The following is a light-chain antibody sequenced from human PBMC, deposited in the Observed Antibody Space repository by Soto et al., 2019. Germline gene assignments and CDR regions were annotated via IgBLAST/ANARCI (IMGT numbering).Light chain of an antibody. CDR3: QQYDMWPRT. CDR1: QSVSTN. J-gene: IGKJ1*01. CDR2: GAS. Sequence: EIVMTQSPATLSVSPGERATLSCRASQSVSTNLVWYQQKPGQAPRLLIYGASTRATGFPARFSGSGSGTDFTLTISSLQSEDFAVYYCQQYDMWPRTFGQGTKV. V-gene: IGKV3-15*01.